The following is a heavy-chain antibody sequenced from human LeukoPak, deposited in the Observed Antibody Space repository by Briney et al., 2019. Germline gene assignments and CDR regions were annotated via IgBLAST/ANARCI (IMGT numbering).Heavy chain of an antibody. D-gene: IGHD2-21*01. CDR2: INSDGSST. CDR1: GFSFSSYW. V-gene: IGHV3-74*01. Sequence: GGSLRLSCAASGFSFSSYWMRWVRQAPGKGLVWVSRINSDGSSTSYADSVKGRFTISRDNAKNTLYLEMNSLRAEDTAVYYCASGWSWSGAVNDAFDIWGQGTMVTVSS. J-gene: IGHJ3*02. CDR3: ASGWSWSGAVNDAFDI.